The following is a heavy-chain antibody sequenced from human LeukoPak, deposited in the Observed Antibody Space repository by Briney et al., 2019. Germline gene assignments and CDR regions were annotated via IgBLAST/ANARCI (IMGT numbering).Heavy chain of an antibody. J-gene: IGHJ5*02. D-gene: IGHD5-12*01. CDR2: IYPEDSDT. V-gene: IGHV5-51*01. CDR1: GYSFTDYW. Sequence: PGESLKISCMGSGYSFTDYWIGWVRQMPGKGLEWVGIIYPEDSDTKYSPSFQGQVTISVDKSITTAYLQWSNLKASDTAMYFCAARQTAYDPVDPWGQGTLVTVSS. CDR3: AARQTAYDPVDP.